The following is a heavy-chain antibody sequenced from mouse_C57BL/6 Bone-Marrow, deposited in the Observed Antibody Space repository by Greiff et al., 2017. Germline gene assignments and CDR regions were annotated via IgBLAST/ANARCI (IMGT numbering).Heavy chain of an antibody. CDR2: IYPRRGNP. V-gene: IGHV1-81*01. Sequence: VKLQESGAELARPGASVKLSCKASGYTFTSYGIRWVKQRTGQGLEWIGEIYPRRGNPYYNEKFNGKATLTADKSSSTAYMELRSLTSEDSAVYVCARGTTVLATGDAWFAFCGQGTLVTVTA. D-gene: IGHD1-1*01. CDR3: ARGTTVLATGDAWFAF. CDR1: GYTFTSYG. J-gene: IGHJ3*01.